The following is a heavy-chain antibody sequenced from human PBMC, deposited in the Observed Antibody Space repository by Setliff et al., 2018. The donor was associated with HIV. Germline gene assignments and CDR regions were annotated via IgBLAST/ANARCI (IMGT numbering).Heavy chain of an antibody. CDR2: IYTSGST. D-gene: IGHD2-15*01. CDR1: GGSISSGSYY. CDR3: ARVPPDCSGGSCYSKHYVDY. J-gene: IGHJ4*02. V-gene: IGHV4-61*09. Sequence: KTSETLSLTCTVSGGSISSGSYYWSWIRQPAGKGLEWIGHIYTSGSTNYNPSLKSRVTISVDTSKNQFSLKLSFVTAADTAVYYCARVPPDCSGGSCYSKHYVDYWGQGTLVTVTS.